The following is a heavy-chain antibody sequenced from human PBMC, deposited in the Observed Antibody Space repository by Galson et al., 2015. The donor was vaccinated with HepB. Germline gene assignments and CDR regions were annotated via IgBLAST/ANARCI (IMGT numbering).Heavy chain of an antibody. CDR1: GFTLTNHG. Sequence: SLRLSCAPSGFTLTNHGMHWVRQAPGKGLEWVAVIWHDGSKTIYVDSVRGRFTISRGNSENTVYLQMNSLRAEDTAVYYCARDTEMFTGIDYMDVWGKGTAVTVSS. J-gene: IGHJ6*03. CDR3: ARDTEMFTGIDYMDV. D-gene: IGHD5-24*01. CDR2: IWHDGSKT. V-gene: IGHV3-33*01.